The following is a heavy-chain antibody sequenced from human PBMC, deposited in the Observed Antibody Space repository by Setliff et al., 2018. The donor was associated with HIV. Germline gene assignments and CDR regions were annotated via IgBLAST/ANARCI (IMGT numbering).Heavy chain of an antibody. Sequence: GGSLRLSCAASGFTFSSYSMNWVRQAPGKGLEWVSSISSSSSYIYYADSVKGRFTISRDNAKNTLYLQMNSLRAEDTAVYYCATIWMRGAYFDYWGQGTLVTVSS. V-gene: IGHV3-21*01. CDR3: ATIWMRGAYFDY. D-gene: IGHD3-3*01. CDR1: GFTFSSYS. J-gene: IGHJ4*02. CDR2: ISSSSSYI.